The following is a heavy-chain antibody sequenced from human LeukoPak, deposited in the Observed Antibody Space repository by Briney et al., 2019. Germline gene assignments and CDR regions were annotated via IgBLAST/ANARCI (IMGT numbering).Heavy chain of an antibody. D-gene: IGHD5-18*01. CDR1: GFTFSSYG. Sequence: PGGSLRLSCAASGFTFSSYGMHWVRQAPGKGLEWVSAISGSGGSTYYADSVKGRFTISRDNSKNTLYLQMNSLRAEDTAVYYCAKGAIQLWLAGARAFDIWGQGTMVTVSS. J-gene: IGHJ3*02. V-gene: IGHV3-23*01. CDR2: ISGSGGST. CDR3: AKGAIQLWLAGARAFDI.